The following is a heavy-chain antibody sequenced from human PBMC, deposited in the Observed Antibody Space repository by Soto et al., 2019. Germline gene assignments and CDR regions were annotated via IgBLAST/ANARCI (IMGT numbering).Heavy chain of an antibody. Sequence: QVQLQQWGTGLLKPSETLSLTCAVYGGSFRGYYWTWIRQPPGKGLEWIGEIDHSGSTNYNPSLKRRVTISVDTSKNQFSLELASVTAADTAVYYWARVEYTYNYRVVDYWGQGTLVTVSS. J-gene: IGHJ4*02. D-gene: IGHD3-16*01. CDR1: GGSFRGYY. V-gene: IGHV4-34*01. CDR3: ARVEYTYNYRVVDY. CDR2: IDHSGST.